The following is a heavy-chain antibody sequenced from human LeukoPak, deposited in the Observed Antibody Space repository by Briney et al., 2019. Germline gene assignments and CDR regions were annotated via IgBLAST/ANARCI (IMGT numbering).Heavy chain of an antibody. CDR2: MNPNSGNT. CDR3: ARSIGGHRRIAISRGVFDY. V-gene: IGHV1-8*03. Sequence: ASVKVPCKASGYTFASYDINWVRQATGQGLEWMGWMNPNSGNTGYAQKFQGRVTITRNTSISTAYMELSSLRSEDTAVYYCARSIGGHRRIAISRGVFDYWGQGTLVTVSS. CDR1: GYTFASYD. D-gene: IGHD2-15*01. J-gene: IGHJ4*02.